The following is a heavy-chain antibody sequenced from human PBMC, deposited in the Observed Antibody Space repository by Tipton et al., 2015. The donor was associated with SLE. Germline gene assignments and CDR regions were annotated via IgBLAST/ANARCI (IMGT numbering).Heavy chain of an antibody. Sequence: TLSLTCTVSGGSISRNYWSWFRQPPGKRLEWIGYIYYSGTRNYNPSLRSRATISVDTSKNQFSLKLSSVIAADTAVYYCARHMITGGEFDYWGQGTLVTVSS. J-gene: IGHJ4*02. V-gene: IGHV4-59*08. CDR2: IYYSGTR. CDR3: ARHMITGGEFDY. CDR1: GGSISRNY. D-gene: IGHD3-16*01.